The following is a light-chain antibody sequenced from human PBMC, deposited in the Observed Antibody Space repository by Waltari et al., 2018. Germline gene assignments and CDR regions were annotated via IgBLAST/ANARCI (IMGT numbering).Light chain of an antibody. V-gene: IGKV3-15*01. Sequence: EIVMTQSPASLSLSPGERVTLSCRASQSVTTNLAWYQQKPGQAPRLLIYGASTRAAGIPARFSGSGSGTEFTLTISGLQSEDFAFYYCQQYNDWPPWTFGQGTKVEI. CDR2: GAS. J-gene: IGKJ1*01. CDR1: QSVTTN. CDR3: QQYNDWPPWT.